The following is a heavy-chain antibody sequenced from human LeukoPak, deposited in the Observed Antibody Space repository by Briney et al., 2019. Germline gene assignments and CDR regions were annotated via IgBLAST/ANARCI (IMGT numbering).Heavy chain of an antibody. CDR1: GFTFGDYA. J-gene: IGHJ4*02. CDR2: ISWSSGNI. D-gene: IGHD6-13*01. Sequence: GGSLRLSCAASGFTFGDYAMHWVRQAPGKGLEWVSGISWSSGNIGYADSVKGRFTISRDNAKNSLYLQMNSLRVEDTALYYCASVPYSSSWYYFDYWGQGSLVTVSS. CDR3: ASVPYSSSWYYFDY. V-gene: IGHV3-9*01.